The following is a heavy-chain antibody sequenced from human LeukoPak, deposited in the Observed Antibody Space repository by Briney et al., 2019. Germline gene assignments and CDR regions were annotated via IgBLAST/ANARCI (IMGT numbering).Heavy chain of an antibody. CDR2: IIPIFGIA. CDR1: GGTFSSYT. V-gene: IGHV1-69*17. CDR3: ARDPPRIVGTTIADP. Sequence: SVKVSCKASGGTFSSYTISLVRQAPGRGLEWMGGIIPIFGIANYAQKFQGRVTITADKSTSTAYMELRSLRSEDTAVYYCARDPPRIVGTTIADPWGQGTLVTVSS. J-gene: IGHJ5*02. D-gene: IGHD2-21*01.